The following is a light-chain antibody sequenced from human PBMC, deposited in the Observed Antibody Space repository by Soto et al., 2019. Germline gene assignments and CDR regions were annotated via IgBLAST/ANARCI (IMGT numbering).Light chain of an antibody. Sequence: DIQLTQSPSFLSASVGDRVTITCRASQGVANYFAWYQQKPGKAPNLLIYAASTLQGGVPSRFSGSGSGTDFTLTVNSLQPEDFATYYCQQGYTSAITFGQGTRLEIK. J-gene: IGKJ5*01. V-gene: IGKV1-9*01. CDR3: QQGYTSAIT. CDR2: AAS. CDR1: QGVANY.